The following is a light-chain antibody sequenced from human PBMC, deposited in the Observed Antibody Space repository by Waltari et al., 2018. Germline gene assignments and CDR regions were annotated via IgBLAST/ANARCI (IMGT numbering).Light chain of an antibody. V-gene: IGKV1-39*01. J-gene: IGKJ1*01. CDR1: QSISNF. Sequence: DIQMTQSPSSLSASVGARVTITCRASQSISNFSNWYQQKPGKAPKLLIYAASNLESAVPSRFSGSGSGTDFTLTITTLQPEDFATYYCQQSYTFPRTFGQGTKVEI. CDR3: QQSYTFPRT. CDR2: AAS.